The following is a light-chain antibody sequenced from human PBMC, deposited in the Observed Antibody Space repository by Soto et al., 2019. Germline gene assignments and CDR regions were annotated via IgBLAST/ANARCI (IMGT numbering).Light chain of an antibody. Sequence: EILMTQSPATVSVSPGERATLSCRASQSVRSNLAWYQQKPGQAPRLLIYGASTRATGVPARFSASGSGTEFTLTISSLQSEDFAVYYCQQYDTWPPLTFGGGTKVEIK. V-gene: IGKV3-15*01. J-gene: IGKJ4*01. CDR1: QSVRSN. CDR2: GAS. CDR3: QQYDTWPPLT.